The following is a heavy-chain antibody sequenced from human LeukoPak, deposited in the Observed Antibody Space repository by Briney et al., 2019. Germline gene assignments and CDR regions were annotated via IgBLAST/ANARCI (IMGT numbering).Heavy chain of an antibody. D-gene: IGHD5-18*01. CDR1: GFTFRSYD. J-gene: IGHJ3*02. CDR3: ARPSPGSGYSYGGGVDDAFDI. V-gene: IGHV3-13*01. CDR2: IGTAGEI. Sequence: GGSLRLSCAASGFTFRSYDMHWVRQAPGKGLEWVSGIGTAGEIYYPGSVKGRFTISRENAKNSLYLQMNSLRAGDTAVYYCARPSPGSGYSYGGGVDDAFDIWGQGTMVTVSS.